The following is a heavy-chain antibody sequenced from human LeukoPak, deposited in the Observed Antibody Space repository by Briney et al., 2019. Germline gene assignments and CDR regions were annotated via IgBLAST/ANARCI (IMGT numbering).Heavy chain of an antibody. D-gene: IGHD5-18*01. CDR2: IYYSGST. CDR1: GGSIRSFY. J-gene: IGHJ4*02. CDR3: ARETAMVTGYFDY. V-gene: IGHV4-59*01. Sequence: PSETLSLTCTVSGGSIRSFYWSWIRQPPGKGLEWIGYIYYSGSTNYNPSLKSRVTISVDTSKNQFSLKLSSVTAADTAVYYCARETAMVTGYFDYWGQGTLVTVSS.